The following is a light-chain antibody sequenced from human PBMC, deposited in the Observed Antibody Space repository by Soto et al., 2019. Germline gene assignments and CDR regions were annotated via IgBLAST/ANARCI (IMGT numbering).Light chain of an antibody. CDR1: SGHSNYA. CDR3: QTWGTGIVV. J-gene: IGLJ2*01. CDR2: LNSDGSH. V-gene: IGLV4-69*01. Sequence: QSVLTQSPSASASLGASVKLTCTLSSGHSNYAIAWHQQQPEKGPRYLMKLNSDGSHSKGDGIPDRFSGSSSGAERSLTISSLQSEDEADYYCQTWGTGIVVFGGGTKLTV.